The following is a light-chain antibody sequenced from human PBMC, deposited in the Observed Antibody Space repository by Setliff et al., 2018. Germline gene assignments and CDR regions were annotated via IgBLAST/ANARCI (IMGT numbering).Light chain of an antibody. V-gene: IGLV1-40*01. Sequence: QSALTQPPSVSGAPGQRVTISCTGTRSDIGAGYTVHWYQQVPGTAPKLLIYSNNNRPSGVPDRFSGSKSGTSASLAITGLQAEDEADYYCQSYGGSLSGYVFGSGTKVTVL. CDR3: QSYGGSLSGYV. CDR2: SNN. CDR1: RSDIGAGYT. J-gene: IGLJ1*01.